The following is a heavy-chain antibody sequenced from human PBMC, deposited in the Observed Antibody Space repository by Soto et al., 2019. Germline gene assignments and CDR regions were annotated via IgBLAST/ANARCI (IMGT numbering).Heavy chain of an antibody. CDR1: GGTFSNYA. D-gene: IGHD2-2*01. J-gene: IGHJ3*02. CDR3: ARELPAGPGTCREDAFDI. Sequence: QVQLVQSGADVKKPGSSVKVSCKASGGTFSNYAFSWVRQAPGQGLDWMGTIIPIFGTTNFAQKFQGRVTMTADESTTTVYMELSSLRSDDTAVYYCARELPAGPGTCREDAFDIWGQGTTVTVSS. V-gene: IGHV1-69*15. CDR2: IIPIFGTT.